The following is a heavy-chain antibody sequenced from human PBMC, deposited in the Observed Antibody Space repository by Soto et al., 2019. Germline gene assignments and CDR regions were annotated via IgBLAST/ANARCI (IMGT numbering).Heavy chain of an antibody. CDR2: IYYSGST. CDR3: ARVALGIAAAGYDY. D-gene: IGHD6-13*01. CDR1: GGSVSSGSYY. J-gene: IGHJ4*02. V-gene: IGHV4-61*01. Sequence: SETLSLTCTVSGGSVSSGSYYWSWIRQPPGKGLEWIGYIYYSGSTNYNPSLKSRVTISVDTSKNQYSLKLSSVTAAYTAVYYCARVALGIAAAGYDYWGQGTLVTVSS.